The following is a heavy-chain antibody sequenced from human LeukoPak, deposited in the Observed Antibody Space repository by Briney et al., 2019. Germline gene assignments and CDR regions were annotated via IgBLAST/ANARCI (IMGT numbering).Heavy chain of an antibody. D-gene: IGHD4-17*01. V-gene: IGHV3-23*01. J-gene: IGHJ2*01. CDR3: TRDPRPGAVSAGWYFEL. Sequence: GGSLRLSCACSGFTFGSYAMSWVRQARGKGPECVSAISNTGGTTYYAESAKGRFTIYREHSKNTVYLRMNSLRAADTALYYCTRDPRPGAVSAGWYFELWGRGTLDTVSS. CDR1: GFTFGSYA. CDR2: ISNTGGTT.